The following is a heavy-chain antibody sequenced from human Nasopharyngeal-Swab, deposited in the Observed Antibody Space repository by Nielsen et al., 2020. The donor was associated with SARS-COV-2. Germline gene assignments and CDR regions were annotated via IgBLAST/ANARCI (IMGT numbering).Heavy chain of an antibody. CDR1: GFTFSSYA. V-gene: IGHV3-23*01. Sequence: GESLKISCAASGFTFSSYAMSWVRQAPGKGLEWVSTISGSGGFTYYADSVKGRFTISRDNSKNTLYLQMNSLRAEDTAVYYCAKDRVVVTATYFHHWGQGTLVTVSS. D-gene: IGHD2-21*02. CDR2: ISGSGGFT. J-gene: IGHJ1*01. CDR3: AKDRVVVTATYFHH.